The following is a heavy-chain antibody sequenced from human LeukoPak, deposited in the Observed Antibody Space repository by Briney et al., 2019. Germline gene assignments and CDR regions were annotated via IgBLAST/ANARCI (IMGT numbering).Heavy chain of an antibody. CDR1: GFTFPDYY. V-gene: IGHV3-11*01. CDR2: IGKRGTDI. Sequence: GGSLRLSCAASGFTFPDYYMSWVRQAPGKGLEWISYIGKRGTDINYADSVKGRFTVSRDNAKSSLFLQMDNLRAEDTAVYYCATTARVGQNWGQGTLVTVSS. J-gene: IGHJ1*01. CDR3: ATTARVGQN. D-gene: IGHD3/OR15-3a*01.